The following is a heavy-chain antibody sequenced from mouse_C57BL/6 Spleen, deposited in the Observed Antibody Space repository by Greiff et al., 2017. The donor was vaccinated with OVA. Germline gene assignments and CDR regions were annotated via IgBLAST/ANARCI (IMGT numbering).Heavy chain of an antibody. V-gene: IGHV1-5*01. CDR1: GYTFTSYW. CDR3: TRTSPITTVVAAYFDV. CDR2: IYPGNSDT. J-gene: IGHJ1*03. Sequence: VHVKQSGTVLARPGAPVKMSCKTSGYTFTSYWMHWVKQRPGQGLEWIGAIYPGNSDTSYNQKFKGKATLTAVTSASTAYMELRSLTTEDSAVYYGTRTSPITTVVAAYFDVWGTGTTVTVSA. D-gene: IGHD1-1*01.